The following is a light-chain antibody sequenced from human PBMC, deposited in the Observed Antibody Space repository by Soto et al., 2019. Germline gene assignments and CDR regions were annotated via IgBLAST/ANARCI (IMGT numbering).Light chain of an antibody. CDR2: GAS. V-gene: IGKV3-11*01. CDR3: QQRGNWPPGFT. J-gene: IGKJ3*01. CDR1: QSVSMN. Sequence: EIVMTQSPATLSVSPGERATLSCRASQSVSMNLARYRQKPGQAPRLLIYGASTRATGIPARFSGSGSGTDFTLTISSLEPEDFAVYYCQQRGNWPPGFTFGPGTKVDIK.